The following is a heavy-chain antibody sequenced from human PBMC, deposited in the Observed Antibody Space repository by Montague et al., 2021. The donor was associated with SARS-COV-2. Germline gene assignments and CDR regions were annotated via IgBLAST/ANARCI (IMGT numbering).Heavy chain of an antibody. J-gene: IGHJ6*02. CDR1: VVSLEGASYH. D-gene: IGHD6-19*01. Sequence: TRSLTCSVSVVSLEGASYHWTWIRQHPGKGLEWIGYIFYSGSVKYNPSLRSRLTMSVDTSKNQFSLNLSSVTAADTALYFCARDAVGGLDVWGQGTTVTVSS. V-gene: IGHV4-31*03. CDR3: ARDAVGGLDV. CDR2: IFYSGSV.